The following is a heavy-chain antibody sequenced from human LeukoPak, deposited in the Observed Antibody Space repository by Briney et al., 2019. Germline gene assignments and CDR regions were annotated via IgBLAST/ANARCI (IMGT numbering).Heavy chain of an antibody. CDR2: IIPIFGTA. CDR1: GGTFSSYA. Sequence: VASVKVSCKASGGTFSSYAISWVRQAPGQGLEWMGGIIPIFGTANYAQKFQGRVTITTDESTSTAYMELSSLRSEDTAVYYCATGPGIAAFLVAFDTWGQGTMVTVSS. J-gene: IGHJ3*02. D-gene: IGHD6-13*01. CDR3: ATGPGIAAFLVAFDT. V-gene: IGHV1-69*05.